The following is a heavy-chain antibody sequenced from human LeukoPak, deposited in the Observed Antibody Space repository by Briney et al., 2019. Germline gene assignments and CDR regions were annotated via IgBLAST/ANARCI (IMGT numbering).Heavy chain of an antibody. D-gene: IGHD3-3*01. J-gene: IGHJ6*02. CDR2: ISYDGNNK. CDR1: GFTFSSYA. V-gene: IGHV3-30*04. CDR3: ARDLHEGYYDFWSGPRGVDV. Sequence: GGSLRLSCAASGFTFSSYAMHWVRQAPGKGPEWVAVISYDGNNKYYADSVKGRFTISRDNSKNTLYLQMNSLRAEDTAVYYCARDLHEGYYDFWSGPRGVDVWGQGTTVTVSS.